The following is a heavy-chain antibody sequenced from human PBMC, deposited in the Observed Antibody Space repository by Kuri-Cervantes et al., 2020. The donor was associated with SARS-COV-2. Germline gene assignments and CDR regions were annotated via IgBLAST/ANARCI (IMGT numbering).Heavy chain of an antibody. Sequence: GGFLRLSCAASGFTFSDYYMSWIRQAPGKGLEWVSYISSSSSYIYYADSVKGRFTISRDNAENSLYLQMNSLRAEDTAVYYCAREAGGIAARADAFDIWGQGTMVTVSS. CDR1: GFTFSDYY. CDR2: ISSSSSYI. D-gene: IGHD6-13*01. CDR3: AREAGGIAARADAFDI. V-gene: IGHV3-11*06. J-gene: IGHJ3*02.